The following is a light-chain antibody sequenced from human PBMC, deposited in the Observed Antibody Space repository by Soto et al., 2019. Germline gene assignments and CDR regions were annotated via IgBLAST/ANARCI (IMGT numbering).Light chain of an antibody. Sequence: EIVLTQSPGTLSLSSGERATLSCRASQSVRSNYLAWYQQKPGQAPRLLIYGASSRATGIPDRYGGSGSGTDFTLTISRLEPEDFAVYCCQQYASSPLTFGGGTKVEIK. CDR3: QQYASSPLT. J-gene: IGKJ4*01. CDR2: GAS. CDR1: QSVRSNY. V-gene: IGKV3-20*01.